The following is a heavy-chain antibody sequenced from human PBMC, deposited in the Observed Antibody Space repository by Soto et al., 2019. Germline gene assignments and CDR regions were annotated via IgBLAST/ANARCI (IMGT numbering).Heavy chain of an antibody. CDR2: IYRTGST. CDR3: ASRDTGTIVGY. CDR1: GGSFTSNNW. V-gene: IGHV4-4*02. J-gene: IGHJ4*02. D-gene: IGHD1-7*01. Sequence: KPSETLSLTCVVSGGSFTSNNWSTWVRQPPGQGLECIGVIYRTGSTNYNPPLKSRVTISLDKSENQFTLKVTALTATYKAVYYCASRDTGTIVGYWGQGTLVTVSS.